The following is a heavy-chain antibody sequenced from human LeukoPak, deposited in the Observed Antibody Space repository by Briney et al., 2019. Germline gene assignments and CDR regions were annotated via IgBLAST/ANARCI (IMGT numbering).Heavy chain of an antibody. CDR2: IYYSGTT. V-gene: IGHV4-59*12. J-gene: IGHJ6*03. Sequence: SETLSLTCTISGASIDSYYWSWIRQPPGKGLEWIGYIYYSGTTNYNPSLKRRVTISVDTSKNQFSLKLSSVTAADTAIYYCARDLRSGSYLIGGYNYYMDVWGKGTTV. CDR1: GASIDSYY. D-gene: IGHD1-26*01. CDR3: ARDLRSGSYLIGGYNYYMDV.